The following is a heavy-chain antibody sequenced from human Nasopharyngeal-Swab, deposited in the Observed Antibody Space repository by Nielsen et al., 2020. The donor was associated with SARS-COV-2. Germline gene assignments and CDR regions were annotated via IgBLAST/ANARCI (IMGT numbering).Heavy chain of an antibody. Sequence: SLKISCAASGFTFDDYAMHWVRQAPGKGLELVSGISWNSAHIVYADSVKGRFTISRDNAKNSLYLQMNSLRAEDTALYYCAKDSNYGGHRGAFDYWGQGTLVSVSS. CDR1: GFTFDDYA. V-gene: IGHV3-9*01. D-gene: IGHD4-23*01. J-gene: IGHJ4*02. CDR3: AKDSNYGGHRGAFDY. CDR2: ISWNSAHI.